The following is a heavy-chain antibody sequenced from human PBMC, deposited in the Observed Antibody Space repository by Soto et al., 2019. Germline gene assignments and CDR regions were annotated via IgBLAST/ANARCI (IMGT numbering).Heavy chain of an antibody. Sequence: QVQLVQSGAEVKKPGSSVKVSCKASGGTFSSYAISWVRQAPGQGLEWLGGIIPIFGTANYAQQFQGRVPIAADKSMSAAYMGLSGLSSDDTAGYYCARDVPGVVAAAALGYSGLDFWGQGTTVIVCS. J-gene: IGHJ6*02. CDR2: IIPIFGTA. CDR3: ARDVPGVVAAAALGYSGLDF. V-gene: IGHV1-69*06. D-gene: IGHD2-15*01. CDR1: GGTFSSYA.